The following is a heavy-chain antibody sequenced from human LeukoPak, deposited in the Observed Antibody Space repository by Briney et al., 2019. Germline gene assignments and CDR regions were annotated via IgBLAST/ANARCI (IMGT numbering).Heavy chain of an antibody. CDR1: GFTFSSHA. CDR3: AHGAMYQLDS. Sequence: GGSLRLSCAASGFTFSSHAMHWVRQAPGKGLEYVSAISSNGGSTYYANSVKGRFTISRDNSKNTLFLQMNSLRAEDTAVYYCAHGAMYQLDSWGQGTLVIVSS. CDR2: ISSNGGST. V-gene: IGHV3-64*01. D-gene: IGHD2-2*01. J-gene: IGHJ4*02.